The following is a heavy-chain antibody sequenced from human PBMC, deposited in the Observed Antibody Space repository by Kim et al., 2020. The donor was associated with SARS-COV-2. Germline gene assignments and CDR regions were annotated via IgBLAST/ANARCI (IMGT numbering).Heavy chain of an antibody. CDR3: ARQIDSGKIDF. Sequence: SQTLSLTCAISGDSVSRNSVSWNWIRQSPSRGLEWLGKTYYTSKWYSDYAESVKSRITINADTSKNQLSLQLTSVTPEDTAMYYCARQIDSGKIDFWGQGALVTVSS. CDR2: TYYTSKWYS. J-gene: IGHJ4*02. D-gene: IGHD6-13*01. CDR1: GDSVSRNSVS. V-gene: IGHV6-1*01.